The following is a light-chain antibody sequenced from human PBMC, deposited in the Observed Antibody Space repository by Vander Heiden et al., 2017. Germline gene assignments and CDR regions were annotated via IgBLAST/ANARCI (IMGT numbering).Light chain of an antibody. V-gene: IGKV4-1*01. CDR3: QQYYSTPYT. J-gene: IGKJ2*01. Sequence: DIVMTQPPDSLAVSLGERANINCKSSQSVLYSSKNKNYLAWYQQKPGQPPKLLIYWASTRESGVPDRFSGSGSGTDFTLTISSLQAEDVAVYYCQQYYSTPYTFGQGTKLEI. CDR2: WAS. CDR1: QSVLYSSKNKNY.